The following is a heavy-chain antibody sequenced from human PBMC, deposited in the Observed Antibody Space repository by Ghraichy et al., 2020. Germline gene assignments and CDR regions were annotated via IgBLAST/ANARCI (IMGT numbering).Heavy chain of an antibody. CDR2: ISYDGSDK. J-gene: IGHJ4*02. CDR1: GFTFSSYG. CDR3: AKESDAYCGGDCYFDC. D-gene: IGHD2-21*02. V-gene: IGHV3-30*18. Sequence: GGSLRLSCAASGFTFSSYGMYWVRQAPGKGLEWVAGISYDGSDKYYADSVKGRLTISRDNSKNTLYLQMNSLRPEDTAVYYCAKESDAYCGGDCYFDCWGQGTLVTVSS.